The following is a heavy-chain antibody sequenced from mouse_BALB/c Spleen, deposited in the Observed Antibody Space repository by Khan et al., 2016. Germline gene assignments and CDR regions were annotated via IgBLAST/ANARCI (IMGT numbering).Heavy chain of an antibody. V-gene: IGHV14-3*02. J-gene: IGHJ3*01. CDR2: IDPANGNS. CDR3: YRGGNYVELGN. D-gene: IGHD2-1*01. CDR1: GFNIKDTY. Sequence: EVQLQESGAELVKPGASVKLSCTASGFNIKDTYMHWVKQRPEQGLEWIGRIDPANGNSKYDPKFQGKAAITADTSSNTAYLQLSSLTSEDTAVYYCYRGGNYVELGNWGQGTLVTVSA.